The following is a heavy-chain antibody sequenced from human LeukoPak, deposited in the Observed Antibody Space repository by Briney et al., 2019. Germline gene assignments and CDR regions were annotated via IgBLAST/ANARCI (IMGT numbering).Heavy chain of an antibody. CDR1: GFTVSSNY. V-gene: IGHV3-53*01. D-gene: IGHD1-26*01. J-gene: IGHJ5*02. Sequence: GGSLRLSCAASGFTVSSNYISRVRQAPGKGLEWVSVIYSGGNTYYADSVKGRFTISSDNSKNTLYLQMNSLRAEDTAVYYCAKTIVGVTNWFDPWGQGTLVTVSS. CDR3: AKTIVGVTNWFDP. CDR2: IYSGGNT.